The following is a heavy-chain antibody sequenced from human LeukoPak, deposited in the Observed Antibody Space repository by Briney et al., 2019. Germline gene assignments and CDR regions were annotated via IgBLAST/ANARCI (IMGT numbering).Heavy chain of an antibody. Sequence: PGASLQICCEGAGSIFTSYWIGWGRQLAGKGVEGMGIIYPGDSDTRYSPSFQGQVTISADKSISTAYLQWSSLKASDTAMYYCARRGSSSWRIDYWGQGTLVTVSS. CDR1: GSIFTSYW. CDR2: IYPGDSDT. D-gene: IGHD6-13*01. V-gene: IGHV5-51*01. CDR3: ARRGSSSWRIDY. J-gene: IGHJ4*02.